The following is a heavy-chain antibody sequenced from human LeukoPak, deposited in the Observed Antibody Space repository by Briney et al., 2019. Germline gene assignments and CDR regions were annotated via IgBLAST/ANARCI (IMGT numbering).Heavy chain of an antibody. CDR3: AGPYDTSGYYPFDY. D-gene: IGHD3-22*01. V-gene: IGHV4-39*07. Sequence: PSETLSLTCTVSNDSISSSPYYWGWIRQPPGKGLEWIGSIYYTGSTYYNPSLKSRLTISLDTSKNQFSLRLSSVTAADTAVYYCAGPYDTSGYYPFDYWGQGTLVTVSS. J-gene: IGHJ4*02. CDR2: IYYTGST. CDR1: NDSISSSPYY.